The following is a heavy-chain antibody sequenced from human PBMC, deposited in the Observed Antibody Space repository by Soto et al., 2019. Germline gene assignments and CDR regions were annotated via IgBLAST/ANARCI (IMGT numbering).Heavy chain of an antibody. CDR3: ARAGYYYDSSGYPYYFDY. Sequence: ASVKVSCKASGYTFTGYYMHWVRQAPGQGLEWMGWINPNSGGTNYAQKFQGRVTMTRDTSISTAYMELSRLRSDDTAVYYCARAGYYYDSSGYPYYFDYWGQGTLVTVSS. V-gene: IGHV1-2*02. D-gene: IGHD3-22*01. CDR1: GYTFTGYY. CDR2: INPNSGGT. J-gene: IGHJ4*02.